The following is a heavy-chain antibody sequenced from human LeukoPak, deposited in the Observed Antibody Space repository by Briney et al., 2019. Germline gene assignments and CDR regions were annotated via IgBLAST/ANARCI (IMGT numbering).Heavy chain of an antibody. J-gene: IGHJ5*02. Sequence: GSLRLSCAASGFTFSSYSMNWVRQAPGKGLEWVSSISSSSSYIYYADSVQGRFTISRDNAKNSLYLQMNSLRAEDTAVYYCARDQGRFFEWLSNTGNWFDPWGQGTLVTVSS. CDR1: GFTFSSYS. CDR3: ARDQGRFFEWLSNTGNWFDP. CDR2: ISSSSSYI. D-gene: IGHD3-3*01. V-gene: IGHV3-21*01.